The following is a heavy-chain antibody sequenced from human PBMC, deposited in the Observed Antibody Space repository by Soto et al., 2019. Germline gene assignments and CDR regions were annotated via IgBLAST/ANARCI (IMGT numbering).Heavy chain of an antibody. J-gene: IGHJ4*02. V-gene: IGHV4-39*01. CDR2: IYYRGRT. D-gene: IGHD6-6*01. Sequence: QLQLQESGPGLVKPSETLSLTCTVSGGSISSSSYYWGWIRPPPGKGLEWIGRIYYRGRTYYNPSLKSRVTIAVDTSKNQCALKLSSVTAADTAVYYCARPYPPRVAARSFGYWGQGTLVTVSS. CDR3: ARPYPPRVAARSFGY. CDR1: GGSISSSSYY.